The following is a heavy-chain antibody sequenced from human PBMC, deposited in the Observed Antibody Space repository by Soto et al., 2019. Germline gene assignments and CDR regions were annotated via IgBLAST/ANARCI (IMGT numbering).Heavy chain of an antibody. Sequence: PSETLSLTCTVSGGSISSGGYYWSWIRQHPGKGLEWIGYIYYSGSTYYNQSLKSRVTISVDTSKNQVSMKLSSVTAADTAVYYCAMEGPAAAGIKGPNYYYYGMDVWGQGTTVTVSS. CDR3: AMEGPAAAGIKGPNYYYYGMDV. D-gene: IGHD6-13*01. J-gene: IGHJ6*02. CDR2: IYYSGST. V-gene: IGHV4-31*03. CDR1: GGSISSGGYY.